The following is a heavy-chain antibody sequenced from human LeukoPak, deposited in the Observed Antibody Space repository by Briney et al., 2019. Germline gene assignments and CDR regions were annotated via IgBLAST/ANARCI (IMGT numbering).Heavy chain of an antibody. J-gene: IGHJ5*02. Sequence: GSLRLSCAASGFTFDDYAMHWVRQAPGKGLEWVSLISGDGGSTYYADSVKGRFTISRDNSKNSLYLQMNSLRTEDTALYYCAKDRYSSGWPNWFDPWGQGTLVTVSS. CDR3: AKDRYSSGWPNWFDP. CDR1: GFTFDDYA. D-gene: IGHD6-19*01. CDR2: ISGDGGST. V-gene: IGHV3-43*02.